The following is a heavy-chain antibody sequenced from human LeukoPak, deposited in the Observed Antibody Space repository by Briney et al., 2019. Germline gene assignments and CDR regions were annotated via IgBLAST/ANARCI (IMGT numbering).Heavy chain of an antibody. J-gene: IGHJ4*02. CDR1: GGTFSSYA. Sequence: SVKVSCKASGGTFSSYAISWVRQAPGQGLEWMGGIIPIFGTANYAQKFQGRVTITRDTSASTAYMELSSLRSEDTAVYYCARRYYDSSGYYDYWGQGTLVTVSS. D-gene: IGHD3-22*01. CDR2: IIPIFGTA. V-gene: IGHV1-69*05. CDR3: ARRYYDSSGYYDY.